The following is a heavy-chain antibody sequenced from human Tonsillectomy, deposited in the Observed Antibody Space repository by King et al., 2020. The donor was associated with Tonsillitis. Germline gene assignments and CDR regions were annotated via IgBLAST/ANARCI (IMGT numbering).Heavy chain of an antibody. CDR3: ARQYYYDHNYSFDY. D-gene: IGHD3-22*01. CDR1: GYTFINYG. CDR2: ISAYNGNT. Sequence: QLVQSGAEVKKPGASGKVSCKASGYTFINYGIRWVRQAPGQGLEWMGWISAYNGNTNYAQSLQGRVTMTTDTSTSTAYMELRSLRYDATAVYYCARQYYYDHNYSFDYCGQSTLVTVSS. V-gene: IGHV1-18*04. J-gene: IGHJ4*02.